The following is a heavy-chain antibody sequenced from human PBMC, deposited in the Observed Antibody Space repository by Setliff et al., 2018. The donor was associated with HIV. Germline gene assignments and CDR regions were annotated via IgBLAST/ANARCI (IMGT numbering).Heavy chain of an antibody. Sequence: SETLSLTCTVSGGSISGHYWSWIRQPAGKGLEWIGRIYTSGSTNYNPSLKSRVTMSVDTSKNQFSLKLSSVTAADTAVYYCAREIGDYYDSSGYYPPTDYYYGMDVWGQGTTVTVSS. CDR3: AREIGDYYDSSGYYPPTDYYYGMDV. J-gene: IGHJ6*02. CDR2: IYTSGST. CDR1: GGSISGHY. D-gene: IGHD3-22*01. V-gene: IGHV4-4*07.